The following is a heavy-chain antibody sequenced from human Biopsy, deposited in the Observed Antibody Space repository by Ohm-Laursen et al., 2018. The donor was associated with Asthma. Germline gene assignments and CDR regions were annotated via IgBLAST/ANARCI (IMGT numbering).Heavy chain of an antibody. CDR2: IYYSGST. D-gene: IGHD3-10*01. CDR3: ARERAGYYGSGSYLGY. Sequence: GTLSLTCTVSGGSISSSSYYWGWIRQPPGKGLEWNGSIYYSGSTNYNPSLKSRVTISVDTSKNQFSLKLSSVTAADTAVYYCARERAGYYGSGSYLGYWGQGTLVTVSS. CDR1: GGSISSSSYY. V-gene: IGHV4-39*07. J-gene: IGHJ4*02.